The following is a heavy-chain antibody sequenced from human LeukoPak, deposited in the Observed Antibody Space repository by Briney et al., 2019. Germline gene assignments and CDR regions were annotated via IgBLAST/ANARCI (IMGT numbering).Heavy chain of an antibody. Sequence: GGSLRLSCAAPGFTFSSYSMNWVRQAPGKGLEWVSYISSSSSTIYYADSVKGRFTISRDNAKNSLYLQMNSPRDEDTAVYYCARTYSSGWYHPDYWGQGTLVTVSS. CDR3: ARTYSSGWYHPDY. CDR1: GFTFSSYS. CDR2: ISSSSSTI. V-gene: IGHV3-48*02. J-gene: IGHJ4*02. D-gene: IGHD6-19*01.